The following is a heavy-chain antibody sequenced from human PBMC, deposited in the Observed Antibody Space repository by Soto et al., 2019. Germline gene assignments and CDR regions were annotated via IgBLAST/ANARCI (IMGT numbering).Heavy chain of an antibody. CDR1: GGSISSGDYY. D-gene: IGHD6-6*01. Sequence: SETLSLTCTVSGGSISSGDYYWSWIRQPPGKGLEWIGYIYYSGSTYYNPSLKSRVTISVDTSKNQFSLKLSSVTAADTAVYYCAVSIGARYFDYWGQGTLVTVS. J-gene: IGHJ4*02. CDR2: IYYSGST. CDR3: AVSIGARYFDY. V-gene: IGHV4-30-4*01.